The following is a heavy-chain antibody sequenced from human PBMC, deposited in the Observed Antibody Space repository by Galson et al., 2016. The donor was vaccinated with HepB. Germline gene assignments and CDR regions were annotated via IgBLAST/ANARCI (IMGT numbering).Heavy chain of an antibody. D-gene: IGHD2-15*01. CDR3: ARSWYSGYFDY. J-gene: IGHJ4*02. Sequence: SETLSLTCVVYGGSFSGYFWSWIRQPPGKGLQWIGEINHSGSTNYNPSLKSRVTISVDTSKRQFSLKLSSVTAADTAIYYCARSWYSGYFDYWGQGTLVTVSS. CDR1: GGSFSGYF. V-gene: IGHV4-34*01. CDR2: INHSGST.